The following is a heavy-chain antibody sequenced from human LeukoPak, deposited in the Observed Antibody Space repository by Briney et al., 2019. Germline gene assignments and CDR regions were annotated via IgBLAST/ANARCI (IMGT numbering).Heavy chain of an antibody. D-gene: IGHD6-19*01. CDR3: ARGPIAVTEFDY. CDR2: INHSGST. Sequence: SETLSLTCAVYGGSFSGYYWSWIRQPPGKGLEWIGEINHSGSTNYNPSLKSRVTISVDTSKNQFSLKLSSVTAADTAVYYCARGPIAVTEFDYWGQGTLVTVSS. V-gene: IGHV4-34*01. CDR1: GGSFSGYY. J-gene: IGHJ4*02.